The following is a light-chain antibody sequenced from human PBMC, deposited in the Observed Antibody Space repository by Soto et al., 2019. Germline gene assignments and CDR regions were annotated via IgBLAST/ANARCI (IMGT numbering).Light chain of an antibody. V-gene: IGLV2-14*03. Sequence: QSVLTQPASVSGSPGQSITISCTGTSSDVCGYDYVSWYQQHPGKAPKLMIYDVSNRPSGVSNRFSGSKSDNTASLTISGLQAEDEADYYCNSYTSSGSLGGVFGSGTKVTVL. J-gene: IGLJ1*01. CDR2: DVS. CDR1: SSDVCGYDY. CDR3: NSYTSSGSLGGV.